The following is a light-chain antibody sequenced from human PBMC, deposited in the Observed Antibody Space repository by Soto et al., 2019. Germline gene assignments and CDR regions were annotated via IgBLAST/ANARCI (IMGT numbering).Light chain of an antibody. CDR3: QQYGSSPWT. J-gene: IGKJ1*01. V-gene: IGKV3-20*01. CDR1: QSVSSSY. Sequence: EIVLTQSPGTLSLSPGERATLSCRASQSVSSSYLAWYQQKPGQAPRILIYGASSRATGIPDRLSGSGSGTDFTLTISRLETEDFAVSYCQQYGSSPWTFGQGTKVEIK. CDR2: GAS.